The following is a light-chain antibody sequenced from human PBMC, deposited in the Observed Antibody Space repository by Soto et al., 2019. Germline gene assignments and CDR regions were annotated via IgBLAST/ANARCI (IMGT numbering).Light chain of an antibody. J-gene: IGLJ2*01. V-gene: IGLV1-40*01. CDR1: SSNIGAGYD. CDR3: QSYDSSLSGSGV. CDR2: GNT. Sequence: QSVLTQPPSVSGAPGQRVTISCTGSSSNIGAGYDVHWYQQLPGTAPKVLIYGNTNRPSGVPDRFSGSKSGTSASLAITGLQAEDEADYYCQSYDSSLSGSGVFGGGTKVTVL.